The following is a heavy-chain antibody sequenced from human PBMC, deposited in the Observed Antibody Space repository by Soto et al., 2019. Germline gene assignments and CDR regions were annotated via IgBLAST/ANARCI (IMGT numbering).Heavy chain of an antibody. CDR1: GLTISSYA. J-gene: IGHJ1*01. CDR2: VSYYGSNK. D-gene: IGHD6-13*01. V-gene: IGHV3-30-3*01. CDR3: ARDGAKDSSNWYGYFPN. Sequence: QVQLVASVGGVVQPGKSLRLSCVASGLTISSYAMHWVRQAPGKGLEWVAVVSYYGSNKDYADSVKGRFTISRDNSENTLYLQMTSLRPEDTAVYYCARDGAKDSSNWYGYFPNWGQGTLVTVSS.